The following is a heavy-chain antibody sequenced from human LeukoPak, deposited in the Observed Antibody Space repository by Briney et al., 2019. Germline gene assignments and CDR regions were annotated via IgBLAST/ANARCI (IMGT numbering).Heavy chain of an antibody. D-gene: IGHD3-22*01. CDR3: ARDYYDSSGYPHFDY. CDR2: ISYDGSNK. Sequence: GGSLRLSCAASGFTFSSYAMHWVRQAPGKGLEWVAVISYDGSNKYYADSVKGRFTISRDNSKNTLYLQMNSLRAEDTAVYYCARDYYDSSGYPHFDYWGQGTLVTVSS. J-gene: IGHJ4*02. CDR1: GFTFSSYA. V-gene: IGHV3-30*04.